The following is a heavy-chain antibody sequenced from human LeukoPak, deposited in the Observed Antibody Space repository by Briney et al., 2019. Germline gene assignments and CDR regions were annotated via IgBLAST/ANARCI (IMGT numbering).Heavy chain of an antibody. CDR2: MNPNSGKT. CDR1: GYTFTDYD. D-gene: IGHD6-19*01. Sequence: ASVKVSCKASGYTFTDYDINWVRQATGQGPEWMGWMNPNSGKTGYAQNFQGRVSMTRDTSITTAYLELSSLRSEDTAMYYCARGGYSSGWYWFDPWGQGTLVTVSS. J-gene: IGHJ5*02. CDR3: ARGGYSSGWYWFDP. V-gene: IGHV1-8*01.